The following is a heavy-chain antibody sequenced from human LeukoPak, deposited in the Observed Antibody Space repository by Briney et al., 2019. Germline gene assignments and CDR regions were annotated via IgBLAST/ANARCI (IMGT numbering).Heavy chain of an antibody. V-gene: IGHV4-61*01. J-gene: IGHJ5*02. CDR3: ARDWNWFDP. CDR2: IYYSGST. CDR1: GGSVSSGSYY. Sequence: SETLSLTCTVSGGSVSSGSYYWSWIRQPPGKGLGWIGYIYYSGSTNYNPSLKSRVTISVDTSKNQFSLKLSSVTAADTAVYYCARDWNWFDPWGQGTLVTVSS.